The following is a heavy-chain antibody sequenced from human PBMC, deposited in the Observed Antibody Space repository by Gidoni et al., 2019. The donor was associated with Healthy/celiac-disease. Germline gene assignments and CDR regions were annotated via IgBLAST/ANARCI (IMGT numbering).Heavy chain of an antibody. Sequence: QVQLVQSGAEVKKPGSSVQVSCQASGGTFSSYAISWVRQAPGQGLEWMGGIIPIFGTANYAQKFQGRVTITADKSTSTAYMELSSLRSEDTAVYYCASLSPYYYDSSPYHAFDIWGQGTMVTVSS. CDR2: IIPIFGTA. CDR1: GGTFSSYA. V-gene: IGHV1-69*06. J-gene: IGHJ3*02. D-gene: IGHD3-22*01. CDR3: ASLSPYYYDSSPYHAFDI.